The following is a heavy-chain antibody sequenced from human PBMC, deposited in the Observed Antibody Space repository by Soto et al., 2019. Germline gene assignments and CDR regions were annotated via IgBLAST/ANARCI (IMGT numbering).Heavy chain of an antibody. D-gene: IGHD3-22*01. V-gene: IGHV1-69*13. J-gene: IGHJ4*02. CDR3: ARGPKNYDTYDY. CDR2: IIPIFGTA. CDR1: GGTFSSYA. Sequence: GASVKVSCKASGGTFSSYAISWVRQAPGQGLEWMGGIIPIFGTANYAQKFQGRVTITADESTSTAYMELSSLRSEDTAVYYCARGPKNYDTYDYWGQGTLVTVSS.